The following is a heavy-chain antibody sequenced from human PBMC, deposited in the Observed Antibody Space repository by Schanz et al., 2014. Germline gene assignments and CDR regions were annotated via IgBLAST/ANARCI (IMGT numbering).Heavy chain of an antibody. CDR2: INPSSGPT. CDR1: GSTFPTYY. J-gene: IGHJ4*02. D-gene: IGHD2-2*01. CDR3: ARGGFFDSTSFDS. V-gene: IGHV1-46*03. Sequence: QVQLVQSGAEVKKPGVSGKASCKASGSTFPTYYIHWVRQAPGQGLEWMGKINPSSGPTRIAQNFQGRLTVTRDTSTSTVNMELSSLRSEDTAVYYCARGGFFDSTSFDSWGQGTLVTVSS.